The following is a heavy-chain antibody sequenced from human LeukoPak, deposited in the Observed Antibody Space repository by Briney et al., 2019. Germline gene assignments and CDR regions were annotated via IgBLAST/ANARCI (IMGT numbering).Heavy chain of an antibody. CDR1: GLTFINFG. V-gene: IGHV3-23*01. J-gene: IGHJ6*03. D-gene: IGHD4-17*01. CDR3: AKTTTLAHYYYYYMDV. Sequence: GGSLRLSCAASGLTFINFGMTWVRQAPGKGLEWVSAISGSGGSTYYADSVKGRFTISRDNSKNTLYLQMNSLRAEDTAVYYCAKTTTLAHYYYYYMDVWGKGTTVTVSS. CDR2: ISGSGGST.